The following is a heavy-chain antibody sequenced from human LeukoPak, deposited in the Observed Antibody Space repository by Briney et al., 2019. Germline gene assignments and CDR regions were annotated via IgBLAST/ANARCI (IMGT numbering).Heavy chain of an antibody. CDR3: ARGITIFGVVFPYYMDV. CDR2: IKQDGSEK. D-gene: IGHD3-3*01. J-gene: IGHJ6*03. Sequence: PGGSLRLSCAAPGFTFSSYWMSWVRQAPGKGLEWVANIKQDGSEKYYVDSVKGRFTISRDNAKNSLYLQMNSLRAEDTAVYYCARGITIFGVVFPYYMDVWGKGTTVTVSS. CDR1: GFTFSSYW. V-gene: IGHV3-7*01.